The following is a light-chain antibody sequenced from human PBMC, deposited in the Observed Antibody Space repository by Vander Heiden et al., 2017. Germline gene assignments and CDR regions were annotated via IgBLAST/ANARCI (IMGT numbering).Light chain of an antibody. V-gene: IGKV1-33*01. CDR2: DTS. CDR3: QQYDTVPRT. Sequence: DIQMTQSPSSRSASVGDRVTFTCQASQDISNNLNWYQQKPGKAPELLIFDTSNLQTGVPSRFSGSGYGTDFTVTISGLQPEDIATYFCQQYDTVPRTFGQGTRVELK. J-gene: IGKJ1*01. CDR1: QDISNN.